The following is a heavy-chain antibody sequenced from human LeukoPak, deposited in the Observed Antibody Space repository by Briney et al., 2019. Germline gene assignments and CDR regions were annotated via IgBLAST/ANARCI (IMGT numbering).Heavy chain of an antibody. CDR2: INAGNGNT. Sequence: ASVKVSCKASGYTFTSYAMHWVRQAPGQRLEWMGWINAGNGNTKYSQKFQGRVTITRDTSASTVYMELSSLRSEDTAVYYCARDGDTDYWGQGTLVTVSS. CDR1: GYTFTSYA. J-gene: IGHJ4*02. CDR3: ARDGDTDY. V-gene: IGHV1-3*01. D-gene: IGHD5-18*01.